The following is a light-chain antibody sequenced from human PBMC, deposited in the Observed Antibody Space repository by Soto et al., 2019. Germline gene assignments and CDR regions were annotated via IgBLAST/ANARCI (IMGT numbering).Light chain of an antibody. CDR3: SSHAGSNAFYV. V-gene: IGLV2-14*01. CDR2: EVT. CDR1: SSDIGAYDY. J-gene: IGLJ1*01. Sequence: QSALTQPASVSGSPGQSITISCTGTSSDIGAYDYLSWYQQYPGRVPKLIIHEVTNRPSGVSDRFSGSKSGNTASLTISGLQTEDEADYYCSSHAGSNAFYVFGTGTKVTVL.